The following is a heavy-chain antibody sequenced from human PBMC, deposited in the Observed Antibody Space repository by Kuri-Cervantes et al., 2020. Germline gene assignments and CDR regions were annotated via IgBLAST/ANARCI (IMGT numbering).Heavy chain of an antibody. Sequence: SLKISWAASEFTFSSSWMHWVCQAPEKGLEWVADIKCGGSEKGYVDSVKGRLTISRDNAKTSLYLQMNSLRAEDTAVYYCAKDDVLLWFGPPLNYCGMDVWGQGTTVTVSS. CDR2: IKCGGSEK. CDR1: EFTFSSSW. CDR3: AKDDVLLWFGPPLNYCGMDV. D-gene: IGHD3-10*01. J-gene: IGHJ6*02. V-gene: IGHV3-52*01.